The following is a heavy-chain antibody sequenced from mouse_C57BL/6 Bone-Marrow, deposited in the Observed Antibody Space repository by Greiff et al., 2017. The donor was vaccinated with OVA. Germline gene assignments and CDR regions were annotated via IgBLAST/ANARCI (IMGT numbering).Heavy chain of an antibody. CDR3: ASAGFAY. J-gene: IGHJ3*01. Sequence: QVHVKQPGAELVKPGASVKLSCKASGYTFTSYWMQWVKQRPGQGLEWIGEIDPSDSYTNYNQKFKGKATLTVDTSSSTAYMQLNSLTSEDSAVDYCASAGFAYWGQGTLVTVSA. V-gene: IGHV1-50*01. CDR2: IDPSDSYT. CDR1: GYTFTSYW.